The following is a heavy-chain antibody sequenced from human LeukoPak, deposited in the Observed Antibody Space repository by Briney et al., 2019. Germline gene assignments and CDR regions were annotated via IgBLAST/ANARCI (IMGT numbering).Heavy chain of an antibody. CDR3: ARGELWFGELPKSLDY. V-gene: IGHV1-69*13. CDR1: GGTFSSYA. CDR2: IIPIFGTA. Sequence: SVKVPCKASGGTFSSYAISWVRQAPGQGLEWMGGIIPIFGTANYAQKFQGRVTITADESTSTAYMELSSLRSEDTAVYYCARGELWFGELPKSLDYWGQGTLVTVSS. D-gene: IGHD3-10*01. J-gene: IGHJ4*02.